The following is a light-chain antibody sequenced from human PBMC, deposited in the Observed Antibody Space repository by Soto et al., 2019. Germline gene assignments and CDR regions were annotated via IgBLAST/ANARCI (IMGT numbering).Light chain of an antibody. CDR1: NIGSKS. CDR2: YDR. J-gene: IGLJ3*02. CDR3: QVWDSSSDHWV. V-gene: IGLV3-21*04. Sequence: YELTQPPSVSVAPGKTANITCGGNNIGSKSVHWYQQKPGQAPVLVIYYDRDRPSGIPEQFSGSNSGNTATLTISRVELGDEADYYCQVWDSSSDHWVFGGGTKVTVL.